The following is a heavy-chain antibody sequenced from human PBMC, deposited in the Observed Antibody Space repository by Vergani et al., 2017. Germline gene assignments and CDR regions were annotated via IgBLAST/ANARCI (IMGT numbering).Heavy chain of an antibody. CDR1: FDSIRNLY. CDR3: ARHTTVVTPDWYFDL. J-gene: IGHJ2*01. Sequence: QVQLQESGPGLVKSSETLSLTCSVSFDSIRNLYCNWIRQPPGKGLEWIGSIHYSENTNYNPSLKTRVTISVDTSKNQFSLTLTSVTAADTAVYYCARHTTVVTPDWYFDLWGRGTLVTVSS. CDR2: IHYSENT. V-gene: IGHV4-59*11. D-gene: IGHD4-23*01.